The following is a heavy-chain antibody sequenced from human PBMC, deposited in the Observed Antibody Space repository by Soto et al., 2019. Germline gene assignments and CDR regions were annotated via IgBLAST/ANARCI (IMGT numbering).Heavy chain of an antibody. Sequence: GGSLRLSCAASGFTFSSYAMSWVRQAPGKGLEWVSSISDSGGTSYYADSVKGRFTISRDNSKNTLYLQMNSLRAEDTAIYYCANRPRALLTFDYWGQGTLVTVSS. CDR2: ISDSGGTS. J-gene: IGHJ4*02. CDR1: GFTFSSYA. D-gene: IGHD1-26*01. V-gene: IGHV3-23*01. CDR3: ANRPRALLTFDY.